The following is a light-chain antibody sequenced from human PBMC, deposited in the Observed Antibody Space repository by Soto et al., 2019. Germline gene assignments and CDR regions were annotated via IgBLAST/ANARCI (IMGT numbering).Light chain of an antibody. CDR2: GAS. V-gene: IGKV3-15*01. CDR3: QQYNNWPPIT. Sequence: VMTQSPATLSVSPGERATLTCRASQSVSSNLAWYQQKPGQAPRLLIYGASTRATGIPARFSGSGSGTEFTLTISSLRSEDFAVYYCQQYNNWPPITCRQGTRLEIK. J-gene: IGKJ5*01. CDR1: QSVSSN.